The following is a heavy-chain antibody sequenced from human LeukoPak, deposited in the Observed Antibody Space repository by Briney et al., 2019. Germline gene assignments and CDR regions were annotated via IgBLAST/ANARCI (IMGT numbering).Heavy chain of an antibody. Sequence: GGSLRLSCAASGFTFSSSYAMHWVRQAPGKGLEWVAVISYDGSNKYYADSVRGRFTISRDNSKNTLYLQMNSLRAEDTAVYHCARDRLLEDRDYSYYYYMDVWGKGTTVTVSS. V-gene: IGHV3-30*04. CDR1: GFTFSSSYA. J-gene: IGHJ6*03. D-gene: IGHD1-1*01. CDR2: ISYDGSNK. CDR3: ARDRLLEDRDYSYYYYMDV.